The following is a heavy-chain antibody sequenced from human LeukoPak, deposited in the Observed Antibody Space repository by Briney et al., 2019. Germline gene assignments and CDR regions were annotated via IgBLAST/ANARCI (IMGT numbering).Heavy chain of an antibody. Sequence: PGGSLRLSCAASGFTFSSYAMSWVRQAPGKGLEWVSSISGSDGSTYYADSVKGRFTISRDNSKNTLYVQMNSLRAEDTAVYYCAKARGFCSGNNCYSPFGPWGQGTLVTVSS. CDR3: AKARGFCSGNNCYSPFGP. V-gene: IGHV3-23*01. D-gene: IGHD2-15*01. J-gene: IGHJ5*02. CDR2: ISGSDGST. CDR1: GFTFSSYA.